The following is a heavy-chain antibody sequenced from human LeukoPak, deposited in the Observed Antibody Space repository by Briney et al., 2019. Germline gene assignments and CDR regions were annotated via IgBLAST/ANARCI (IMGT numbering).Heavy chain of an antibody. CDR3: AKDGDWTFDI. CDR1: GITFSNSG. CDR2: IGHDGRNK. D-gene: IGHD2-21*01. Sequence: GGSLRLSCEASGITFSNSGMHWVRQAPGKGLEWVAYIGHDGRNKFYTESLRGRFTISGDNSMKMAYLQMNSLRTEDTAIYFCAKDGDWTFDIWGQGTMVTVSS. V-gene: IGHV3-30*02. J-gene: IGHJ3*02.